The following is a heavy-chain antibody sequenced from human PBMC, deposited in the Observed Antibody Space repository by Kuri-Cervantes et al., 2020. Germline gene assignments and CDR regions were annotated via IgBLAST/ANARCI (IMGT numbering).Heavy chain of an antibody. V-gene: IGHV4-39*01. CDR3: ASWGRLGDYYDSSGFP. D-gene: IGHD3-22*01. CDR2: IYYSGST. Sequence: SETLSLTCTVSGASITSNTYYWGWIRRPPGKGLEWIGSIYYSGSTYYNPSLKSRVTISVDTSKNQFSLKLSSVTAADTAVYYCASWGRLGDYYDSSGFPWGQGTLVTVSS. CDR1: GASITSNTYY. J-gene: IGHJ5*02.